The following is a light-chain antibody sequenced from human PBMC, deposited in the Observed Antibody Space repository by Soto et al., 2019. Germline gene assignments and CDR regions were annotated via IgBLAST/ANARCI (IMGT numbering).Light chain of an antibody. CDR3: MQGTHWTPYT. CDR1: QSLAYVDGNTY. J-gene: IGKJ2*01. CDR2: QVS. Sequence: DVVMTQSPLSLPVTLGQPASISCRSSQSLAYVDGNTYLNWFQQRPGQSPRRLIYQVSNRDSGIPERFSGSGTGTDFTLKISRVEADDVRVYYCMQGTHWTPYTFGKGTKLEIK. V-gene: IGKV2-30*01.